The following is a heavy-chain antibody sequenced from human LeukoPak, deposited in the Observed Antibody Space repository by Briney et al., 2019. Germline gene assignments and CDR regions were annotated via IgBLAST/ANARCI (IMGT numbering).Heavy chain of an antibody. J-gene: IGHJ4*02. CDR1: GYTFTGYY. CDR3: AVDWLLV. Sequence: ASVKVSCKASGYTFTGYYIHWVRQAPGQGLEWMGWINPNSGDTNYAQNFQGRVTMTRDTSISTAYMELRSLRSDDTAVYYCAVDWLLVWGQGTLVTVSS. CDR2: INPNSGDT. V-gene: IGHV1-2*02. D-gene: IGHD3-9*01.